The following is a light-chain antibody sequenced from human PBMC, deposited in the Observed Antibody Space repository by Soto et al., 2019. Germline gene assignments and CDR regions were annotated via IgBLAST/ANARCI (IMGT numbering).Light chain of an antibody. J-gene: IGKJ1*01. CDR1: QSVSSY. CDR3: QQYGSSGT. Sequence: EIVLTQSPDTLSLSPGERDTLSCRASQSVSSYLAWYQQKPGQAPRLLIYDASNRATGVPTRFSGSGSGTDFTLTISRLGAEDFAVYYCQQYGSSGTFGQGTKVDI. V-gene: IGKV3-20*01. CDR2: DAS.